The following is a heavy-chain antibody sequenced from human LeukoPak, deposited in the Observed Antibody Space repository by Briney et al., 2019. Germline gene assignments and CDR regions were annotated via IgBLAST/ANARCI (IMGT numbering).Heavy chain of an antibody. CDR1: GFTFGSFE. D-gene: IGHD4-17*01. CDR2: ISSSGSNK. CDR3: ARDLGDYVGYDAFDI. V-gene: IGHV3-48*03. Sequence: GGSLRLSCAASGFTFGSFEMNWVRQAPGKGLEWLSYISSSGSNKYYADSLKGRFTISRDNAKNSLYLQMNSLTAEDTADYYCARDLGDYVGYDAFDIWGQGARVTVSS. J-gene: IGHJ3*02.